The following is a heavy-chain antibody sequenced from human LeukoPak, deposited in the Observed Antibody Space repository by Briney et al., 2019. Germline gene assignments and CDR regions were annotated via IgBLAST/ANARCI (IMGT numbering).Heavy chain of an antibody. V-gene: IGHV3-30*18. CDR1: GFTFSSYG. CDR2: ISYDGSNK. D-gene: IGHD3-22*01. Sequence: PGRSLRLSCAASGFTFSSYGRHWVRQAPGKGLEWVAVISYDGSNKYYADSVKGRFTISRDNSKYTLYLQMNSLRAEDTAVYYCAKDRFLYDSSGPLDYWGQGTLVTVSS. J-gene: IGHJ4*02. CDR3: AKDRFLYDSSGPLDY.